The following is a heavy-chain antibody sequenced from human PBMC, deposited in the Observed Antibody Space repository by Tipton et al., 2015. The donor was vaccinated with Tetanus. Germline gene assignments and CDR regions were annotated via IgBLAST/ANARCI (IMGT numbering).Heavy chain of an antibody. CDR1: GFIVSSHY. CDR2: MYSGGDT. Sequence: SLRLSCVASGFIVSSHYMSWVRQAPGKGLEWVSVMYSGGDTYYVDSVKGRFSISRDNAKNTLYLQMNSLRVEDTAVYYCVSGSALDYWGQGTLITVSS. CDR3: VSGSALDY. J-gene: IGHJ4*02. D-gene: IGHD6-25*01. V-gene: IGHV3-53*01.